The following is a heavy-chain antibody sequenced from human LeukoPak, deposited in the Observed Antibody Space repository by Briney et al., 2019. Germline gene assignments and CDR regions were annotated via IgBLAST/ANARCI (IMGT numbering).Heavy chain of an antibody. Sequence: RGSLRLSCAASGFTFSDYYMSWIRQAPGKGLEWVAVIWYDGSNKYYADSVKGRFTISRDNSKNTLYLQMNSLRAEDTAVYYCARDRSGYLDYWGQGTLVTVSS. CDR1: GFTFSDYY. J-gene: IGHJ4*02. D-gene: IGHD2-15*01. CDR3: ARDRSGYLDY. CDR2: IWYDGSNK. V-gene: IGHV3-33*08.